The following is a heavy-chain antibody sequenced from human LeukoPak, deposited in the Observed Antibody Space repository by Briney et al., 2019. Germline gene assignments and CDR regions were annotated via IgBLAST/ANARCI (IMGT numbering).Heavy chain of an antibody. Sequence: SETLSLTCTVSGGSISSSSYYWGWIRQPPGKGLEWIGSIYYSGSTYYNPSLKSRVTISVDTSKNQFSLKLSSVTAADTAVYYCARGYFKLLISSSWYPNLYYFDYWGQGTLVTVSS. D-gene: IGHD6-13*01. CDR3: ARGYFKLLISSSWYPNLYYFDY. V-gene: IGHV4-39*07. CDR2: IYYSGST. CDR1: GGSISSSSYY. J-gene: IGHJ4*02.